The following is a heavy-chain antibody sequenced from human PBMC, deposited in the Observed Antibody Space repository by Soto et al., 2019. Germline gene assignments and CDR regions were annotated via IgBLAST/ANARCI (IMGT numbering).Heavy chain of an antibody. D-gene: IGHD1-7*01. J-gene: IGHJ4*02. CDR2: IYRTGST. Sequence: QVQLQESGPGLVKPSGTLSLTCAVSGGSFTSNNWWTWVRQPPGQGLEWIGEIYRTGSTNYNPSLKSRVTISLGMSENQFSLKVTSLTAADTAVYYCASRDPGTSVDYWGQGTLVTVSS. CDR1: GGSFTSNNW. V-gene: IGHV4-4*02. CDR3: ASRDPGTSVDY.